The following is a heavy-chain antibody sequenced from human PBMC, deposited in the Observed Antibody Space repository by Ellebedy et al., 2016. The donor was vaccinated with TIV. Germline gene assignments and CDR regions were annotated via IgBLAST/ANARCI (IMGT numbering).Heavy chain of an antibody. CDR3: AKDIKGDYYYYGMDV. J-gene: IGHJ6*02. V-gene: IGHV3-43*02. Sequence: GESLKISCAASGFTFDDYAMHWVRQAPGKGLEWVSLISGDGGSTYYADSVKGRFTISRDNSKNSLYLQTNSLRTEDTALYYCAKDIKGDYYYYGMDVWGQGTTVTVSS. CDR1: GFTFDDYA. D-gene: IGHD3-16*01. CDR2: ISGDGGST.